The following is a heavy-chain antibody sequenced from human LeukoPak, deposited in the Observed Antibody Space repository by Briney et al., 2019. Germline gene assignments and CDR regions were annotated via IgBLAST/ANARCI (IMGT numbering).Heavy chain of an antibody. CDR2: ISYDGSNK. J-gene: IGHJ4*02. Sequence: PGRTLRLSCAASGFTFSSYAMHWVRQAPAKGLEWVAVISYDGSNKYYADSVKGRFTISRDNSKNTLYLQMNSLRAEDTAVYYCARSLYYYDSSGDFDYWGQGTLVTVSS. D-gene: IGHD3-22*01. CDR3: ARSLYYYDSSGDFDY. CDR1: GFTFSSYA. V-gene: IGHV3-30*04.